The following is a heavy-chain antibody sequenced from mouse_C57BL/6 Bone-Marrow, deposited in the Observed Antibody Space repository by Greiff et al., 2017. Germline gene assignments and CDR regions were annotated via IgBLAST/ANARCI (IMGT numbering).Heavy chain of an antibody. CDR3: ARPGDYSFAY. V-gene: IGHV1-82*01. D-gene: IGHD1-1*01. CDR1: GYAFGSSW. CDR2: IYPGDGDT. Sequence: VQGVESGPELVKPGASGRISGKASGYAFGSSWRNWVKPRPGKGLGGIGRIYPGDGDTNYNGKFKGKATLTADKSSSTAYMQLSSLTSEDSAVYFCARPGDYSFAYWGQGTLVTVSA. J-gene: IGHJ3*01.